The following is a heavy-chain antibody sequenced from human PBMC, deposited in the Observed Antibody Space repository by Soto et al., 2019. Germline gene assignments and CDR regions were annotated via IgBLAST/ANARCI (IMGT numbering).Heavy chain of an antibody. D-gene: IGHD3-3*01. CDR1: GFTASNFW. J-gene: IGHJ2*01. V-gene: IGHV3-74*03. Sequence: MVESGGGVFQSGGSLRLSCAASGFTASNFWMHWVRQAPGKGLVWVARINGDGCSRTYACSVKGRLTISRDNAKNMVSMDMESLRGEDTGVYYCARDFDWYLDAWGRGTLVTVSS. CDR3: ARDFDWYLDA. CDR2: INGDGCSR.